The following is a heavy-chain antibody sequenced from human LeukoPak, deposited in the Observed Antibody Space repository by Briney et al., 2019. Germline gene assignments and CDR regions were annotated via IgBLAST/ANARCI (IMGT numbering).Heavy chain of an antibody. V-gene: IGHV4-4*07. CDR2: IYTSGST. D-gene: IGHD6-13*01. CDR1: GGSISSYY. J-gene: IGHJ4*02. CDR3: ARDSGYSSSWYSEFDY. Sequence: SETLSLTCTVAGGSISSYYWSWIRQPAGKGLEWIGRIYTSGSTNYNPSLKSRVTMSVDTSKNQFSLKLSSVTAADTAVYYCARDSGYSSSWYSEFDYWGQGTLVTVSS.